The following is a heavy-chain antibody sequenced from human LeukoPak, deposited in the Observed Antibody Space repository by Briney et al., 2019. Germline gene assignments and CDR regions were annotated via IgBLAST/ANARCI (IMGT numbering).Heavy chain of an antibody. V-gene: IGHV4-34*01. CDR1: GGSFSGYY. J-gene: IGHJ6*02. Sequence: SETLSFTCAVYGGSFSGYYWSWIRQPPGKGLEWIGEINHSGSTNYNPALKSRVTISVDTSKNQFSLKLSSVTAADTAVYYCARVRRGYCSGGSCYHYYYGMDVWGQGTTVTVSS. CDR2: INHSGST. D-gene: IGHD2-15*01. CDR3: ARVRRGYCSGGSCYHYYYGMDV.